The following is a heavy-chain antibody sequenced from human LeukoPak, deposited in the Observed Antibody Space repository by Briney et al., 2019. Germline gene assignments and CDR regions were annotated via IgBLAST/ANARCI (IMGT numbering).Heavy chain of an antibody. CDR1: GYTFTGYY. CDR3: ARVRLPLVWFDP. Sequence: ASVKVSCKASGYTFTGYYMHWVRQAPGQGLEWMGWINPNSGGTNYAQKFQGRVTMTRDTSISTAYMELSRLRSDDTAVYYWARVRLPLVWFDPWGQGTLVTVSS. J-gene: IGHJ5*02. CDR2: INPNSGGT. D-gene: IGHD4-17*01. V-gene: IGHV1-2*02.